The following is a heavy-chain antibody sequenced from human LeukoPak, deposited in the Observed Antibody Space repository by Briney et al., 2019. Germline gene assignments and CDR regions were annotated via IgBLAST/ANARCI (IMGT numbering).Heavy chain of an antibody. V-gene: IGHV4-61*01. CDR2: INYSGST. Sequence: SETLSLTCTVSGGSISSSSNYWSWIRQPPGKGLEWIGYINYSGSTYNPSLKSRVTMSVDTSKNQFSLKLSSVTAADTAVYYCARVVYGDYAGDIYNWFDPWGQGTQVTVSS. J-gene: IGHJ5*02. CDR3: ARVVYGDYAGDIYNWFDP. CDR1: GGSISSSSNY. D-gene: IGHD4-17*01.